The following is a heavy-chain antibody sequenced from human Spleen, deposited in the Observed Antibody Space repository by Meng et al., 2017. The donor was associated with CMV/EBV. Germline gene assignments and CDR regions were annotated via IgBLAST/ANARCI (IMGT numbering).Heavy chain of an antibody. J-gene: IGHJ4*02. D-gene: IGHD3-3*01. Sequence: GGSLRLSCAASRFTFSRYTMHWVRQAPGKGLEWVSSISSSGGDIFYADSLKGRFTISRDNAKNSMYLQMNSLRAGDTAIYYCARNRVPEPPLEWPQLWGEDFWGQGTLVTVSS. CDR3: ARNRVPEPPLEWPQLWGEDF. CDR2: ISSSGGDI. V-gene: IGHV3-21*01. CDR1: RFTFSRYT.